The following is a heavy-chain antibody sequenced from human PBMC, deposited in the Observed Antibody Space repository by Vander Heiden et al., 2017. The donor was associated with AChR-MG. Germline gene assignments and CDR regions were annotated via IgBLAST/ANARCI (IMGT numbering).Heavy chain of an antibody. V-gene: IGHV1-18*01. CDR3: ASTQAYYYGSGYRKGWFDP. Sequence: QVQLVQSGAEVKKPGASVKVSCKASGYPFTSYGISWVRRAPGQGREWMGWSSAYNGNTNYAQKLQGRVTMTTDTSTSTAYMELRSLRSDDTAVYYCASTQAYYYGSGYRKGWFDPWGQGTLVTVSS. CDR2: SSAYNGNT. D-gene: IGHD3-10*01. J-gene: IGHJ5*02. CDR1: GYPFTSYG.